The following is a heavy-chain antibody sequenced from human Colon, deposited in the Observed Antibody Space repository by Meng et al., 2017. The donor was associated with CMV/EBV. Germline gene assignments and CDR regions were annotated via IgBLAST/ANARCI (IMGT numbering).Heavy chain of an antibody. Sequence: GESLKISCAASGFTFNDYSMSWIRQAPGKGLEWISYISSSGRTIYYADSVRGRFTISRDNARNSLFLQMNTPSADDTAVYYCVRTPAAATGWFDPWGQGTLVTVSS. V-gene: IGHV3-11*01. CDR2: ISSSGRTI. J-gene: IGHJ5*02. D-gene: IGHD6-13*01. CDR3: VRTPAAATGWFDP. CDR1: GFTFNDYS.